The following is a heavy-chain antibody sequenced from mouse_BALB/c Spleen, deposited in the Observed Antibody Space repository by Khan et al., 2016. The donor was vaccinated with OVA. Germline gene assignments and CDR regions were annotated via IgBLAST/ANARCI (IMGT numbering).Heavy chain of an antibody. CDR2: INTYTGEP. V-gene: IGHV9-3-1*01. J-gene: IGHJ4*01. CDR3: ARPPYFSYVLDN. D-gene: IGHD2-10*01. Sequence: QIQLVQSGPELKKPGETVKISCKASGHTFTKFGMNWVKQAPGKGLKWMGWINTYTGEPTYADDFNGRFAFSLETSASTAYLLINHLKNDDSATYCCARPPYFSYVLDNWGQGTSVTVSS. CDR1: GHTFTKFG.